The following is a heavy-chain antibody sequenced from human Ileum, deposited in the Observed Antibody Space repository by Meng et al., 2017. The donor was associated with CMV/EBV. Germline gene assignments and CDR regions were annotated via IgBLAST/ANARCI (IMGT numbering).Heavy chain of an antibody. Sequence: ASVKVSCKASGYSFSSYGITWVRQAPGQGLEWMGWISIYSGKTNYPQKLQGRVTMTTDTSTSTAYMWLRSLRSDDTAVYYCARAVEYSGNYGTGDYWGQGTLVTVSS. J-gene: IGHJ4*02. D-gene: IGHD1-26*01. V-gene: IGHV1-18*04. CDR3: ARAVEYSGNYGTGDY. CDR2: ISIYSGKT. CDR1: GYSFSSYG.